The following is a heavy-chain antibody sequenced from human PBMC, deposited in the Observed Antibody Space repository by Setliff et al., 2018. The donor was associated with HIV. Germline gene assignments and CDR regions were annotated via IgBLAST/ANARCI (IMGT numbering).Heavy chain of an antibody. CDR1: GGSITSADYY. J-gene: IGHJ6*02. CDR2: FSVPGTT. D-gene: IGHD3-16*01. V-gene: IGHV4-61*02. CDR3: ARRKGGYGLDV. Sequence: KASETLSLTCTVSGGSITSADYYWTWIRQPAGKGLVWIGRFSVPGTTNYGPSFKSRLTIRVDMSKNQFSLKLTSVTAADTAVYYCARRKGGYGLDVWGQGTTVTVSS.